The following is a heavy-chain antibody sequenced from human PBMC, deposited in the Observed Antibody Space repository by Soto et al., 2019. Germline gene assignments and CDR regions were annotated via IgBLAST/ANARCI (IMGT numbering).Heavy chain of an antibody. J-gene: IGHJ4*02. Sequence: SQTLSLTCAISGDSVSSSSATWTWIRQSPSRGLEWLGRTYYRSEWYNEYAVSVKSRITINADTSRNQFSLQLSSVTPEDTAIYFCARATPYFDYWGQGTLVTVSS. V-gene: IGHV6-1*01. CDR2: TYYRSEWYN. CDR3: ARATPYFDY. CDR1: GDSVSSSSAT.